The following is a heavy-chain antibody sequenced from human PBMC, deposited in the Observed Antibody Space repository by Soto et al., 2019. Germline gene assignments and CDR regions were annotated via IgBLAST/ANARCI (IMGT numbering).Heavy chain of an antibody. Sequence: ASVKVSCKASGCTFTSYDINWVRQATGQGLEWMGWMNPNSGNTGYAQKFQGRVTMTRNTSISTAYMELSGLRSEDTAVYYSARGLFMSVTTTDHDAFDIWGQGTMVTVSS. D-gene: IGHD4-17*01. J-gene: IGHJ3*02. CDR1: GCTFTSYD. CDR3: ARGLFMSVTTTDHDAFDI. V-gene: IGHV1-8*01. CDR2: MNPNSGNT.